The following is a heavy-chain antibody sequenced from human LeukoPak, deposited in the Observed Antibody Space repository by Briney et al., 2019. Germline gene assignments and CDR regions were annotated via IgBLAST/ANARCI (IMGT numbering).Heavy chain of an antibody. CDR3: ARDGVGWYQLLIYYYGMDV. CDR1: GFTFSSYA. V-gene: IGHV3-30-3*01. D-gene: IGHD2-2*01. CDR2: ISCDGSNK. J-gene: IGHJ6*02. Sequence: PGGSLRLSCAASGFTFSSYAMHWVRQAPGKGLEWVAVISCDGSNKYYADSVKGRFTISRDNSKNTLYLQMNSLRAEDTAVYYCARDGVGWYQLLIYYYGMDVWGQGTTVTVSS.